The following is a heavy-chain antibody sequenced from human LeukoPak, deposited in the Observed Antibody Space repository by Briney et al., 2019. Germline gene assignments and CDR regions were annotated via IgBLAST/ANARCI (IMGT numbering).Heavy chain of an antibody. D-gene: IGHD6-19*01. Sequence: SETLSLTCTVSGGPISSGSYYWSCIRQPAGKGLEWIGRIYTSGSTNYNPSLNSRVTISVDTSKHQFSLKLSSVAAADTAVYYCARVSPGGYSSGWFDPWGQGTLVTVSS. CDR2: IYTSGST. CDR3: ARVSPGGYSSGWFDP. V-gene: IGHV4-61*02. J-gene: IGHJ5*02. CDR1: GGPISSGSYY.